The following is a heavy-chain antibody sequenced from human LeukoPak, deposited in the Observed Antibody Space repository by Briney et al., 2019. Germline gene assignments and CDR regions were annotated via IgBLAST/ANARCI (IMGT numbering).Heavy chain of an antibody. D-gene: IGHD3-22*01. CDR2: INHSGST. J-gene: IGHJ3*02. CDR3: ARDPYYYDGSGYYSAAAFDI. V-gene: IGHV4-34*01. Sequence: SETLSLTCAVYGGSFSGYYWSWIRQPPGKGLEWIGEINHSGSTNYNPSLKSRVTISVDTSKNQFSLKLSSVTAADTAVYYCARDPYYYDGSGYYSAAAFDIWGQGTMVTVSS. CDR1: GGSFSGYY.